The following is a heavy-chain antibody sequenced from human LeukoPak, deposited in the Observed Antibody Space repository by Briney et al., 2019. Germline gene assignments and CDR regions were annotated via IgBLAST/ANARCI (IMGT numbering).Heavy chain of an antibody. V-gene: IGHV4-39*01. J-gene: IGHJ5*02. D-gene: IGHD4-17*01. CDR1: GGSLSSSSSY. CDR3: ARLPYGDYVSS. Sequence: SETLSLTCTVSGGSLSSSSSYWGWIRQPPGKGLEWLGSIYYSGGTYYNPSLKSRATISVDTSKNQFSLKLSSVTAADTAVYYCARLPYGDYVSSWGQGTLVTVSS. CDR2: IYYSGGT.